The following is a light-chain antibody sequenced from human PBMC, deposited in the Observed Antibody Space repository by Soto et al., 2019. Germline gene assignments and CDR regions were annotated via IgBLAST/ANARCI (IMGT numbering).Light chain of an antibody. Sequence: EIVLTQSPGTLSLSPGERTTLSCRASQSISSSYLAWYQQRPGQAPRLLIYAASSRATGIPARCSGGGSATDCTLTFVRLEPEDLAVYYCLQYGSPPRTFGQGAKLDIK. CDR3: LQYGSPPRT. CDR1: QSISSSY. J-gene: IGKJ2*01. V-gene: IGKV3-20*01. CDR2: AAS.